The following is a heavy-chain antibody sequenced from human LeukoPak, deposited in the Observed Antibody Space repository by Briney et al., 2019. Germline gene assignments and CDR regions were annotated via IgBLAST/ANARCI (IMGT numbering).Heavy chain of an antibody. CDR2: IGAGGTFT. CDR1: GFTFSSYA. V-gene: IGHV3-23*01. J-gene: IGHJ4*02. Sequence: AGGSLRLSCTASGFTFSSYAMNWVRQAPGKGLEWVSGIGAGGTFTYYADSVKGRFTISRDNSRNTLYLQMNSLRADDTAVYYGAKDLDYTPYGDYFAYWGQLNLVTVSS. D-gene: IGHD4-11*01. CDR3: AKDLDYTPYGDYFAY.